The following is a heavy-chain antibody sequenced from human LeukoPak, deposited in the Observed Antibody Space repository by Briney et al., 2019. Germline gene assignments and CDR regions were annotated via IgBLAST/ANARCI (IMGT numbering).Heavy chain of an antibody. J-gene: IGHJ4*02. Sequence: GGSLRLSCAASGFTFSTYRMGWVRQAPGKGLEWVAKIKPDGSEKDHVDSVKGRFTISRDNAKNSLYLQLNSLRAEDTAVYYCARSRSYFDYWGQGTLVTVSS. V-gene: IGHV3-7*01. CDR3: ARSRSYFDY. CDR1: GFTFSTYR. CDR2: IKPDGSEK.